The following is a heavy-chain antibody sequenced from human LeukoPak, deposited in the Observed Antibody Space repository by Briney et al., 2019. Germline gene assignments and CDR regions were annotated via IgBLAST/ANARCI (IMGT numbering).Heavy chain of an antibody. CDR2: ISGSGGST. CDR3: AKAHYYDSSGPFDY. D-gene: IGHD3-22*01. CDR1: GFTSSSYA. Sequence: PGRSLRPSRAASGFTSSSYAMSSVRQAPRKGVEWVSAISGSGGSTYYADSVKGRFTISRSNSKNTLYLQMNSLRVEDTAVYYCAKAHYYDSSGPFDYWGQGTLVTVSS. J-gene: IGHJ4*02. V-gene: IGHV3-23*01.